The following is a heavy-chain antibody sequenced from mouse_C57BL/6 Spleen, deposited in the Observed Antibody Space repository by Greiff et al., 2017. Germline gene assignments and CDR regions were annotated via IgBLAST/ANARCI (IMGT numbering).Heavy chain of an antibody. Sequence: VKLQESGAELVRPGASVTLSCKASGYTFTDYEMHWVKQTPVHGLEWIGAIDPETGGTAYNQKFKGKAILTADKSSSTAYMELRSLTSEDSAVYYCTREYSLTGRYSNVWGTGTTVTVSS. J-gene: IGHJ1*03. CDR2: IDPETGGT. CDR1: GYTFTDYE. D-gene: IGHD4-1*01. V-gene: IGHV1-15*01. CDR3: TREYSLTGRYSNV.